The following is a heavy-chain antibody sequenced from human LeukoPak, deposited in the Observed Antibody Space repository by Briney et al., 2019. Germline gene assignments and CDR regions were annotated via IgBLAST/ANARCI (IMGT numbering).Heavy chain of an antibody. D-gene: IGHD3-22*01. Sequence: SVKVSCKASGFTFTSSAMQWVRQARGQRLEWIGWIVVGSGNTNYAQKFQERLTITRDMSTSTAYMELSSLRSEDTAVYYCAAMYYYDSSGYYSQYYFDYWGQGTLVTVSS. CDR3: AAMYYYDSSGYYSQYYFDY. CDR2: IVVGSGNT. V-gene: IGHV1-58*02. J-gene: IGHJ4*02. CDR1: GFTFTSSA.